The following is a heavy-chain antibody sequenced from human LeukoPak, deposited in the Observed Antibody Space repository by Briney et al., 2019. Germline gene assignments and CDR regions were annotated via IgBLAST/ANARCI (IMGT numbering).Heavy chain of an antibody. CDR3: ARDRRYSSSWYELRGWFDP. J-gene: IGHJ5*02. D-gene: IGHD6-13*01. CDR1: GFTFSSYS. Sequence: GGSLRLSCAASGFTFSSYSMNWVRQAPGKGLEWVSSISTSSIYIYYADSVRGRFTISRDNAKNSLYLQMNSLRAEDTAVYYCARDRRYSSSWYELRGWFDPWGQGTLVTVSS. V-gene: IGHV3-21*01. CDR2: ISTSSIYI.